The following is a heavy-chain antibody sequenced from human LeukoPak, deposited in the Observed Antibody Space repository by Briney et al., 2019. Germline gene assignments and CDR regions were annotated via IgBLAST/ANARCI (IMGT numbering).Heavy chain of an antibody. D-gene: IGHD3-22*01. CDR3: AAYDSSGYYYARGSLDY. V-gene: IGHV1-2*06. Sequence: ASVKVSCKASGYTFTGCYMHWVRQAPGQGLEWMGRINPNSGGTNYAQKFQGRVTMTRDTSISTAYMEPSRLRSDDTAVYYCAAYDSSGYYYARGSLDYWGQGTLVTVSS. CDR1: GYTFTGCY. J-gene: IGHJ4*02. CDR2: INPNSGGT.